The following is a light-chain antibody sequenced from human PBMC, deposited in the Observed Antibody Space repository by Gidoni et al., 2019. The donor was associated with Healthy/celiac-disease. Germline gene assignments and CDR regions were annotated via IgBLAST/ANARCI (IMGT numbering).Light chain of an antibody. CDR3: QQSYSTPWT. J-gene: IGKJ1*01. V-gene: IGKV1-39*01. Sequence: DIQMTQSPSSLSASVGDRVTITCRASQSISSYLNWYQQKPGKAPKLLIYAASSLQRGVPSRFGGSGSGTDFTLTISSLQPEDFATYYCQQSYSTPWTFGQGTKVEIK. CDR1: QSISSY. CDR2: AAS.